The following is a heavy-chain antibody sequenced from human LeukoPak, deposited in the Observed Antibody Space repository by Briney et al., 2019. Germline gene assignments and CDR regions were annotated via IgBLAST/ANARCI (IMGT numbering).Heavy chain of an antibody. J-gene: IGHJ6*02. CDR2: IWYDGSKK. CDR3: ARVANITTFGMDV. V-gene: IGHV3-33*01. Sequence: PGGSLRLSCAASGFTFSSFGMHWVRQAPGKGLEWVAVIWYDGSKKYYADSVKGRFTISRDNSKNTLYLQMSSLRGEDTSVYYCARVANITTFGMDVWGQGTTATVSS. CDR1: GFTFSSFG. D-gene: IGHD3-9*01.